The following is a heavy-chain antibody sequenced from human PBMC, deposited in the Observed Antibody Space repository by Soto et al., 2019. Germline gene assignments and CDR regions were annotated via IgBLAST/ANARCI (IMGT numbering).Heavy chain of an antibody. J-gene: IGHJ4*02. CDR2: IFRTGST. Sequence: QVQLQESGPGLVKPSETLSLTCAVSGGSISSETWWSWVRQPPGKGLEWIGEIFRTGSTNYNPSLXXRXTXXLDKSKNQFSLKLSSVTAADTAVYYCARVAPALDYWGQGTLVTVSS. CDR1: GGSISSETW. CDR3: ARVAPALDY. V-gene: IGHV4-4*02.